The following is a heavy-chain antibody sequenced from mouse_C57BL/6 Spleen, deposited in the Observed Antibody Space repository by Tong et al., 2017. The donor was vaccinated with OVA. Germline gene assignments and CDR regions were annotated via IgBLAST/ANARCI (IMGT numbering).Heavy chain of an antibody. D-gene: IGHD2-3*01. CDR1: GFTFSSYA. CDR2: ISSGGSYT. V-gene: IGHV5-9-3*01. CDR3: ARGGYYERVWFAY. J-gene: IGHJ3*01. Sequence: EVQLQESGGGLVKPGGSLKLSCAASGFTFSSYAMSWVRQTPEKRLEWVATISSGGSYTYYPDSVKGRFTISRGNAKNTLYLQMSSLRSEDTAMYYCARGGYYERVWFAYWGQGTLVTVSA.